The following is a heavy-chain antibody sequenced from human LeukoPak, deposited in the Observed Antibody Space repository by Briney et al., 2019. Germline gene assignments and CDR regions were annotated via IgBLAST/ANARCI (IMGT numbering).Heavy chain of an antibody. CDR1: GFTFTDYG. CDR2: INNSGGNT. Sequence: PGGSLRLPCAAAGFTFTDYGMSWVRQAPGKGLEWVSTINNSGGNTHYADSVKGQFTISRDNSKHTLYLQMNSLTDEDTAIYYCAKDAGASSAFFDLWGQGTLVTVSS. V-gene: IGHV3-23*01. D-gene: IGHD2-8*02. CDR3: AKDAGASSAFFDL. J-gene: IGHJ4*02.